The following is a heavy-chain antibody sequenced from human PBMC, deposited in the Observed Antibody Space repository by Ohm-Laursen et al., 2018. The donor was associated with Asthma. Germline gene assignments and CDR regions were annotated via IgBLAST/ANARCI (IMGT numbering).Heavy chain of an antibody. CDR1: GYTFSSYD. CDR3: ARAHSSSFTHYYFDY. V-gene: IGHV3-13*05. Sequence: SLRLSCTASGYTFSSYDMHWVRQATGKGLEWVSAIGTAGDPYYPGSVKGRFTISRDNAKNSLYLQMNSLRAEDTAVYYCARAHSSSFTHYYFDYWGQGTLVTVSS. J-gene: IGHJ4*02. D-gene: IGHD6-6*01. CDR2: IGTAGDP.